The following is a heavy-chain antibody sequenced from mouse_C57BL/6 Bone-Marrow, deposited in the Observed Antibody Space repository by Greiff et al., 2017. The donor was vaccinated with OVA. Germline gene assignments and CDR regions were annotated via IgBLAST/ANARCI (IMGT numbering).Heavy chain of an antibody. CDR3: ARSGGYGNYEFAY. CDR2: IYPSDSET. D-gene: IGHD2-1*01. Sequence: QVHVKQPGAELVRPGSSVKLSCKASGYTFTSYWMDWVKQRPGQGLEWIGNIYPSDSETHYNQKFKDKATLTVDKSSSTAYMQLSSLTSEDSAVYYCARSGGYGNYEFAYWGQGTLVTVSA. CDR1: GYTFTSYW. V-gene: IGHV1-61*01. J-gene: IGHJ3*01.